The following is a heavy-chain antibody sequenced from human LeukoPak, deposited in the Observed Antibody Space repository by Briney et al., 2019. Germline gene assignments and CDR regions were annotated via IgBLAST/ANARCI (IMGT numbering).Heavy chain of an antibody. V-gene: IGHV4-4*07. D-gene: IGHD2-15*01. CDR3: ARDLYCSGGSCYSLTHNWFDP. CDR1: GGSISSYY. J-gene: IGHJ5*02. CDR2: IYTGGST. Sequence: SETLSLTCTVSGGSISSYYWSWIRQPAGKGLEWIGRIYTGGSTNYNPSLKSRVTMSVDTSKNQFSLKLSSVTAADTAVYYCARDLYCSGGSCYSLTHNWFDPWGQGTLVTVSS.